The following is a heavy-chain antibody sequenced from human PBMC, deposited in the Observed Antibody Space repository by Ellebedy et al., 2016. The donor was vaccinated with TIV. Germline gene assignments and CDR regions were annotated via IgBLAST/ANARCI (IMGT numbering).Heavy chain of an antibody. J-gene: IGHJ4*02. V-gene: IGHV3-21*01. CDR3: ARVPSDY. CDR1: GFTFSDYT. Sequence: GGSLRLSXAASGFTFSDYTMTWVRQAPGKGLEWVLSISGNGNYVYYADSLRGRFTISRDNTKNSLYLQMDGLRPGDTALYYCARVPSDYWGQGTLLVVSS. CDR2: ISGNGNYV.